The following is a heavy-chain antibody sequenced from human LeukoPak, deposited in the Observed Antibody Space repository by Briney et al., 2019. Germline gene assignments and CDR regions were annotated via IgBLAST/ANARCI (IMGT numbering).Heavy chain of an antibody. D-gene: IGHD6-19*01. CDR3: ARDRRLGIAVAGTGLDY. J-gene: IGHJ4*02. CDR1: GFTFSSYS. V-gene: IGHV3-21*01. CDR2: ISSSSSYI. Sequence: PGGSLRLSCAASGFTFSSYSMNWVRQAPGKGLGWVSSISSSSSYIYYADSVKGRFTISRDNAKNSLYLQMNSLRAEDTAVYYCARDRRLGIAVAGTGLDYWGQGTLVTVSS.